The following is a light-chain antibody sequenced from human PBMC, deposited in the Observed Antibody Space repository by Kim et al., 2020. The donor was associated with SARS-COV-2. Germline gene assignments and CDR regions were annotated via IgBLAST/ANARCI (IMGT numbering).Light chain of an antibody. Sequence: SPGESAPLSCSASQSLSRYLVSYQQKPARAPRLLIYYASNRSPGIPARFSSSGSATAFTLIISSLVPEDFAVYYCQQRTNWPPHTFGVGTKVDIK. CDR2: YAS. V-gene: IGKV3-11*01. J-gene: IGKJ4*01. CDR3: QQRTNWPPHT. CDR1: QSLSRY.